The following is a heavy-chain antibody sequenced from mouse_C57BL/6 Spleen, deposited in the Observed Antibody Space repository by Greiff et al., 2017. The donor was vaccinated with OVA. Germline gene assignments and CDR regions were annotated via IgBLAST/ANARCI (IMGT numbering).Heavy chain of an antibody. CDR1: GYAFSSSW. CDR3: ARVYSNYLYWYFDV. J-gene: IGHJ1*03. V-gene: IGHV1-82*01. D-gene: IGHD2-5*01. Sequence: VQLQQSGPELVKPGASVKISCKASGYAFSSSWMNWVKQRPGKGLEWIGRIYPGDGDTNYNGKFKGKATLTADKSSSTAYMQLSSLTSEDSAVYFCARVYSNYLYWYFDVWGTGTTVTVSS. CDR2: IYPGDGDT.